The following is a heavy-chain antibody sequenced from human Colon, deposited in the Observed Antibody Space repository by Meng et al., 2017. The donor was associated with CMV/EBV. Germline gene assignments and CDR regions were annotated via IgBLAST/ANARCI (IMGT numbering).Heavy chain of an antibody. CDR1: GFNFNTYP. CDR3: ASPIAVESIG. D-gene: IGHD6-19*01. J-gene: IGHJ4*02. Sequence: GESLKISCAASGFNFNTYPLHWVRQAPGKGLEWVALISSDGGSSSYADSVKGRFTLSRDSSKNTVYLQMNSLRAEDTAVYYCASPIAVESIGWGQGTLVTVSS. V-gene: IGHV3-30-3*01. CDR2: ISSDGGSS.